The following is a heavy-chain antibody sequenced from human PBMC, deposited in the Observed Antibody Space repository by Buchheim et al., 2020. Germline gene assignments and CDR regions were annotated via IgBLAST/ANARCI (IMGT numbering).Heavy chain of an antibody. V-gene: IGHV3-48*03. CDR2: ISSSGSTI. Sequence: EVQLVESGGGLVQPGGSLRLSCAASGFTFSSYEMNWVRQAPGKGLEWVSYISSSGSTIYYADSVKGRFTISRDNAKNSLYLQMNSLRAEDTAVYYCAREGWSGGDCYNRGAFDIWGQGT. D-gene: IGHD5-24*01. CDR3: AREGWSGGDCYNRGAFDI. J-gene: IGHJ3*02. CDR1: GFTFSSYE.